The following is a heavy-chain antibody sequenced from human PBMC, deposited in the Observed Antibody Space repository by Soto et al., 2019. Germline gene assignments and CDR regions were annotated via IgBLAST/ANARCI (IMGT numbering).Heavy chain of an antibody. V-gene: IGHV3-23*01. Sequence: GGSLRLSCTASGFTFSSHAMTWVRQAPGKGLEWVSGLSGSGGSIYYAGSVKGRFTISRDNSMSTLYLQMKTLRAEDTAVYYCAKVSSSWYAGFFDLWGQGTPVTVS. CDR3: AKVSSSWYAGFFDL. CDR2: LSGSGGSI. J-gene: IGHJ4*02. CDR1: GFTFSSHA. D-gene: IGHD6-13*01.